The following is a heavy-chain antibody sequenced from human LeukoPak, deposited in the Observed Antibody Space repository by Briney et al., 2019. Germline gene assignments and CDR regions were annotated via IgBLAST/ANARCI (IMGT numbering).Heavy chain of an antibody. CDR2: ISSSSGTI. CDR3: ARVPVGVATGDY. Sequence: HAGGSLRLSCAASGFTFSSYEMNWVRQAPGKGLEWVSYISSSSGTIHYADSVKGRFTISRDNAKNSLYLQMNSLRDEDTAVYYCARVPVGVATGDYWGQGTLVTVSS. CDR1: GFTFSSYE. J-gene: IGHJ4*02. V-gene: IGHV3-48*02. D-gene: IGHD2-15*01.